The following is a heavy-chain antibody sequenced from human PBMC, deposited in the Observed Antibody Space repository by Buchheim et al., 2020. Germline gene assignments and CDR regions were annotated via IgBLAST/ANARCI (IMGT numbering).Heavy chain of an antibody. CDR1: GLTISSYA. Sequence: EVQLLESGGGLVQPGGSLRLSCAASGLTISSYAMSWVRQAPGKGLEWVSGISGSGGSTYYADSVKGRFTISRDNSKNTLYLQMNSLRVEDAAVYYCAKDTAKITRGSFDYWGQGTL. CDR2: ISGSGGST. D-gene: IGHD3-10*01. CDR3: AKDTAKITRGSFDY. V-gene: IGHV3-23*01. J-gene: IGHJ4*02.